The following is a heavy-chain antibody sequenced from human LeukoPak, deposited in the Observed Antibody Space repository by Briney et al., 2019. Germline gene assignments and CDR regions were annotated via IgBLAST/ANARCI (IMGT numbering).Heavy chain of an antibody. CDR2: ISWNSGSI. J-gene: IGHJ4*02. CDR1: GFTFDDYG. D-gene: IGHD6-13*01. Sequence: GGSLRLSCAASGFTFDDYGMHWVRQAPGKGLEWVSGISWNSGSIGYADSVKGRFTISRDNAKNSLYLQMNSLRPEDTALYYCAKYAGFAAAQYYFDYWGPGTLVTVSS. V-gene: IGHV3-9*01. CDR3: AKYAGFAAAQYYFDY.